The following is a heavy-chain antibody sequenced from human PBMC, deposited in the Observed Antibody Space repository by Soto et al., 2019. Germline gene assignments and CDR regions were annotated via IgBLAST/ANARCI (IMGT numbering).Heavy chain of an antibody. D-gene: IGHD4-17*01. Sequence: QVQLQETGPGLVKPSQTLSLTCTVSGDSMSSGEHYWSWIRQPPGKGLEWIGYIYYSGSTYYNPSLKSRVTIIVDTSENQFSLKLSSVTAADTAVYYCARVGAVTSFGHWGQGTLVTVSS. CDR3: ARVGAVTSFGH. CDR1: GDSMSSGEHY. J-gene: IGHJ4*02. V-gene: IGHV4-30-4*01. CDR2: IYYSGST.